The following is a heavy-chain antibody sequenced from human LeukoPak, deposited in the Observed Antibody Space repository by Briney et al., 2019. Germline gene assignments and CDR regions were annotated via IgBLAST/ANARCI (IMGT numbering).Heavy chain of an antibody. D-gene: IGHD3-9*01. Sequence: GASVKVSCKASGYTFTSYGISWVRQAPGQGLEWMGWISAYNGNTNYAQKLQGRVTMTTDTSTSTAYMELRSLRSDDTAVYYCARDWDPYYDILTGYYSFDYWGQGTLVTVSS. CDR3: ARDWDPYYDILTGYYSFDY. J-gene: IGHJ4*02. CDR1: GYTFTSYG. V-gene: IGHV1-18*01. CDR2: ISAYNGNT.